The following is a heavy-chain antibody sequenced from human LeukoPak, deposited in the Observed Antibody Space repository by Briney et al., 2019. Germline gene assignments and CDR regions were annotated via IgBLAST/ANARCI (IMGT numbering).Heavy chain of an antibody. V-gene: IGHV3-48*04. CDR3: ARVSALRYFDWFPDDAFDI. CDR1: GFTFSSYS. CDR2: ISSNSSTI. J-gene: IGHJ3*02. D-gene: IGHD3-9*01. Sequence: GGSLRLSCAASGFTFSSYSMNWVRQAPGKGLEWVSYISSNSSTIYYADSVKGRFTISRDNAKNSLYLQMNSLRAEDTAVYYCARVSALRYFDWFPDDAFDIWGQGTMVTVSS.